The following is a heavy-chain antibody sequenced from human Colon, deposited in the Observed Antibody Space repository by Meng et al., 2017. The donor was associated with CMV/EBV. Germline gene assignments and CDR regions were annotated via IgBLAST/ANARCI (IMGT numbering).Heavy chain of an antibody. CDR1: GGSIKSHGNY. V-gene: IGHV4-39*07. CDR2: MYYSGSS. D-gene: IGHD1-7*01. Sequence: SETLSLTCAVSGGSIKSHGNYWGWLRQPPGKGLEWIGSMYYSGSSYYNPSLESRVSISVDTSTNRFSLKLSSVTAADTAVYYCVRSDWNYGWFDPWGQGTLVTVSS. CDR3: VRSDWNYGWFDP. J-gene: IGHJ5*02.